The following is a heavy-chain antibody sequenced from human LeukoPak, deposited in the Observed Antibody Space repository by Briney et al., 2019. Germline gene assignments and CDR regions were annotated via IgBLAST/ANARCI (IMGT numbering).Heavy chain of an antibody. D-gene: IGHD3-3*01. CDR3: ASSHPLGSNNDYYTPFDY. V-gene: IGHV4-59*01. Sequence: SETLSLTCTVSGGSISNYYWSWIRQPPGKGLEWIGYMYYSGSTNYNPSLKSRVTISVDTSKNQFSLKLRSVTAADTAVYYCASSHPLGSNNDYYTPFDYWGQGTLVTVCS. CDR2: MYYSGST. J-gene: IGHJ4*02. CDR1: GGSISNYY.